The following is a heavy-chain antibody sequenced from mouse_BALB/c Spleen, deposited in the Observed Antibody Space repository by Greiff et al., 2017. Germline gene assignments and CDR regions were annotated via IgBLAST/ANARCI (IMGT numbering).Heavy chain of an antibody. CDR2: INPSNGRT. Sequence: QVHVKQPGAELVKPGASVKLSCKASGYTFTSYWMHWVKQRPGQGLEWIGEINPSNGRTNYNEKFKSKATLTVDKSSSTAYMQLSSLTSEDSAVYYCARWDGNYFDYWGQGTTLTVSS. CDR1: GYTFTSYW. J-gene: IGHJ2*01. D-gene: IGHD2-1*01. CDR3: ARWDGNYFDY. V-gene: IGHV1S81*02.